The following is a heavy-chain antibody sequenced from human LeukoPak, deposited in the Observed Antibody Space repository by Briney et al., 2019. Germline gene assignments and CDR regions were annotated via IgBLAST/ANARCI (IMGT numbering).Heavy chain of an antibody. CDR3: ARENSGSYASHFDY. V-gene: IGHV3-30*04. D-gene: IGHD1-26*01. CDR2: ISYDGSNK. J-gene: IGHJ4*02. Sequence: GRSLRLSCAASGFTFSSYAMHWVRQAPGKGLEWVAVISYDGSNKYYADSVKGRFTISRDNSKNTLYLQMNSLRAEDTAVYYCARENSGSYASHFDYWGQGTLVTVSS. CDR1: GFTFSSYA.